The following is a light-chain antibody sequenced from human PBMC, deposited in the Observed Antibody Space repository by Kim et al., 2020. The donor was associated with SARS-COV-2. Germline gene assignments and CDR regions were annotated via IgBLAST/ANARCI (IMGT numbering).Light chain of an antibody. V-gene: IGKV4-1*01. CDR2: WAS. CDR1: QSVLYSSNNKNY. J-gene: IGKJ2*01. Sequence: DIVMTQSPDSLAVSLGERATINCKSSQSVLYSSNNKNYLAWYQQKPGQPPKLLIYWASTRESGVPDRFSGSGSGTDFTLTISSLQAEDVAVYYCQKYYSTPYTFGQGTKLRS. CDR3: QKYYSTPYT.